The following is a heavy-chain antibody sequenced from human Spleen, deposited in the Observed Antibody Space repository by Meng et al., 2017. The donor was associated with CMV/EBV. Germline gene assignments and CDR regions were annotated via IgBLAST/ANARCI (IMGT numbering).Heavy chain of an antibody. CDR3: ARSCNGNTCPFDF. D-gene: IGHD2/OR15-2a*01. J-gene: IGHJ4*02. V-gene: IGHV1-18*01. Sequence: KASGYTFTSYGITWVRQAPGQGLEWMGWISAYNGNTNYAQKFQGRVTITTDESTGTAYMELSSLRSEDAAFYYCARSCNGNTCPFDFWGQGTLVTVSS. CDR2: ISAYNGNT. CDR1: GYTFTSYG.